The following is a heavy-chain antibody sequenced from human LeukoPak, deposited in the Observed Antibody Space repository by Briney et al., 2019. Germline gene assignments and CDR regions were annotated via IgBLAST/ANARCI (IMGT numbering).Heavy chain of an antibody. Sequence: PGGSLRLSCAASGFTFDDYAMHWVRQAPGKGLEWVSGISWNSGSIGYADFVKGRFTISRDNAKNSLYLQMNSLRAEDTALYYCAKGLRFLEWLFSPDFDYWGQGTLVTVSS. V-gene: IGHV3-9*01. J-gene: IGHJ4*02. D-gene: IGHD3-3*01. CDR2: ISWNSGSI. CDR3: AKGLRFLEWLFSPDFDY. CDR1: GFTFDDYA.